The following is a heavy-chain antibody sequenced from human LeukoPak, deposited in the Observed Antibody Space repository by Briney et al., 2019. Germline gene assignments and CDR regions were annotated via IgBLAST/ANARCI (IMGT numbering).Heavy chain of an antibody. V-gene: IGHV3-66*01. CDR1: GFTVSSNY. CDR2: FYSGGST. Sequence: GGSLRLSCVASGFTVSSNYMSWVRQAPGKGLEWPSVFYSGGSTYYADSVNGRFTMSRDNSKNTLYLQMNGLRVEDTAVYYCARVSPFDYWGQGTQVTVSS. J-gene: IGHJ4*02. CDR3: ARVSPFDY.